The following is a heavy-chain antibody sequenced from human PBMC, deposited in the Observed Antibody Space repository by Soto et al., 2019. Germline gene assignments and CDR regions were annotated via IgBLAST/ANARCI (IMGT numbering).Heavy chain of an antibody. CDR2: TSYDGSNK. D-gene: IGHD2-21*02. CDR1: GFTFSSYG. J-gene: IGHJ4*02. Sequence: LRLSCAASGFTFSSYGMHWVRQAPGKGLEWVAVTSYDGSNKYYADSVKGRFTISRDNSKNTLYLQMNSLRAEDTAVYYCAKGGGGDYVFDYWGQGSLVTVSS. CDR3: AKGGGGDYVFDY. V-gene: IGHV3-30*18.